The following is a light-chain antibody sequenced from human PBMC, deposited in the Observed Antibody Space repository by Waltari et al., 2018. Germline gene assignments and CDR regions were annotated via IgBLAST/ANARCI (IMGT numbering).Light chain of an antibody. CDR2: RND. Sequence: QTVLTQPPSVSGTPGQRVTISCSGSRFNIGGHYVYWFQQLPGTAPKLLIYRNDERPSGVPDRISGSKSGTSASLAISGLRSEDEAHYYCAAWDDSLSASLFGGGTKLTVL. V-gene: IGLV1-47*01. CDR1: RFNIGGHY. CDR3: AAWDDSLSASL. J-gene: IGLJ3*02.